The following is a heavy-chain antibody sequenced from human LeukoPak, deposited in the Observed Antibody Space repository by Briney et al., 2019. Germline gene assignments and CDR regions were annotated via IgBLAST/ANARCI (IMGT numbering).Heavy chain of an antibody. CDR2: ISGSGGST. Sequence: GGSLRLSCAASGFTFSSYAMSWVRQAPGKGLEWVSAISGSGGSTYYADSGKGRFTISRDNSKNTLYLQMNSLRAEDTAVYYCAKKPTYYYGSGSYRPPGYFDYWGQGTLVTVSS. CDR3: AKKPTYYYGSGSYRPPGYFDY. J-gene: IGHJ4*02. CDR1: GFTFSSYA. D-gene: IGHD3-10*01. V-gene: IGHV3-23*01.